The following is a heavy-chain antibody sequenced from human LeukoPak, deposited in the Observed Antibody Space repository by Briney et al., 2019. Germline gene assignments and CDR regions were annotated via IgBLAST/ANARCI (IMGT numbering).Heavy chain of an antibody. CDR2: IIPILGIA. V-gene: IGHV1-69*04. D-gene: IGHD2/OR15-2a*01. Sequence: SVKVSCKASGYTFTTYYFHWVRQAPGQGLEWMGRIIPILGIANYAQKFQGRVTITADKSTSTAYMELSSLRSEDAAVYYCAREGLVIRAAFDIWGQGTMVTVSS. CDR3: AREGLVIRAAFDI. J-gene: IGHJ3*02. CDR1: GYTFTTYY.